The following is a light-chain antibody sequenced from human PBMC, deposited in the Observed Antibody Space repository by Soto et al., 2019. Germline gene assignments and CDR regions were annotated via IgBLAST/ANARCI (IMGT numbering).Light chain of an antibody. CDR2: ASS. V-gene: IGKV1-9*01. Sequence: IQLTQSPSFLSASVGERVTIPCRASQGISSYLAWYQQKPGKAPKLLIYASSTLQSGVASRFSGSGSGTDFTLTISCRQSEDFATYYCQQYNSDWTFGQGTKVDI. J-gene: IGKJ1*01. CDR1: QGISSY. CDR3: QQYNSDWT.